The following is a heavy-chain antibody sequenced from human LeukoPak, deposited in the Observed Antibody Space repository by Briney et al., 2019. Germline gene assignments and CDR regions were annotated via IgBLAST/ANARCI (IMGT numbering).Heavy chain of an antibody. V-gene: IGHV3-23*01. Sequence: GGSLRLSCAASGFTFSSYAMSWVRQAPGKGLEWVSAISGSGGSTYYADSVKGRFTISRDNSKNTLYLQMNSLRAEDTAVYYCAKSTPSWWGYYDSSGPYYFDYWGQGTLVTVSS. CDR2: ISGSGGST. CDR3: AKSTPSWWGYYDSSGPYYFDY. CDR1: GFTFSSYA. J-gene: IGHJ4*02. D-gene: IGHD3-22*01.